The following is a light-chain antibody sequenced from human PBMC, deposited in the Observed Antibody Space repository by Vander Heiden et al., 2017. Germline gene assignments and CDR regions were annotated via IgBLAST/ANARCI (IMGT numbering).Light chain of an antibody. CDR1: QSVNST. J-gene: IGKJ2*01. CDR2: GAS. V-gene: IGKV3-15*01. Sequence: EIVMTQSPATLSVSPGERATLSCRASQSVNSTLAWYQQRPGQAPRLLIYGASTRATGIPARFNGSGSGTEFTLTIRSLQSEDFAVYYCQQYDYWPYTFGQGTKLEIK. CDR3: QQYDYWPYT.